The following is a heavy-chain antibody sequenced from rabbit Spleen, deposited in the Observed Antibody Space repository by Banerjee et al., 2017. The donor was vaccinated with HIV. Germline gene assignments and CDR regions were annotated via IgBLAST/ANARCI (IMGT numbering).Heavy chain of an antibody. CDR3: ARETSSGWGVVSFYFNL. D-gene: IGHD4-1*01. CDR1: GFSFSTRYY. V-gene: IGHV1S40*01. J-gene: IGHJ4*01. CDR2: IDAGSSGTT. Sequence: QSLEEPGGDLVKPGASLTLTCTASGFSFSTRYYMCWVRQAPGKGLEWIACIDAGSSGTTYYATWAKGRFTISKTSSTTVTLQMPSLTAADTATYFCARETSSGWGVVSFYFNLWGPGTLVTVS.